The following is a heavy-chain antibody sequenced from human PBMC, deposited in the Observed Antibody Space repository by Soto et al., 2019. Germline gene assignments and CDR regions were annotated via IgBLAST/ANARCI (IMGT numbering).Heavy chain of an antibody. CDR2: IYYSGST. Sequence: SETLSLTCTVSGGSVSSGDYYWGWIRQPPGKGLEWIGYIYYSGSTYYNPSLKSRVTISVDTSKNQFSLKLSSVTAADTAVYYCARDDADYYYYGMDVWGQGTTVTVSS. CDR3: ARDDADYYYYGMDV. V-gene: IGHV4-30-4*01. J-gene: IGHJ6*02. CDR1: GGSVSSGDYY.